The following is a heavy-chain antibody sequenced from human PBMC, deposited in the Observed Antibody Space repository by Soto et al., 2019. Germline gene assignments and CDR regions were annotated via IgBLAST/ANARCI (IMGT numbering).Heavy chain of an antibody. CDR3: ALMNDGDYTI. CDR1: GFSVTSDGVG. V-gene: IGHV2-5*02. D-gene: IGHD4-17*01. J-gene: IGHJ4*02. Sequence: QITFKESGPTLVKPKQTLALTCTFSGFSVTSDGVGVGWIRQPPGKALEWLAVIFWDDDKRYSPSLESRLSIASDTSKDQVFQTMTNMESVDTATYYCALMNDGDYTIRGQGTRVTVSS. CDR2: IFWDDDK.